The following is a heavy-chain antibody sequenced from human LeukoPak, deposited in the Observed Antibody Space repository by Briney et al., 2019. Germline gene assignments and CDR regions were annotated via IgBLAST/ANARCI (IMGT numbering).Heavy chain of an antibody. V-gene: IGHV3-53*01. CDR3: ARMLGGGYTGLFDS. J-gene: IGHJ4*02. D-gene: IGHD3-10*02. Sequence: GGSLRLSCAASGFTVSTNYVSWVRQAPGKGLEWVSIIYSDATTSYADSVRGRFTVSRDNSKNTVYLQMNSLSGDDTAVYFCARMLGGGYTGLFDSWGQGTLVTVSS. CDR1: GFTVSTNY. CDR2: IYSDATT.